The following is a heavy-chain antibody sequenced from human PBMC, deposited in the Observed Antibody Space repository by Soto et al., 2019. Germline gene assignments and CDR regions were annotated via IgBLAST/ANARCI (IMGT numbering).Heavy chain of an antibody. Sequence: QVQLQESGPGLVKPSQTLSLTCTVSGGSISSGGYYWRWIRQHPGKGLEWIGYLYYSGNTYNNPSLRSRVTIAVDTSKTQFPLQLSSVTAADTAVYDCAGDPSCSSTTFPDAFDIWGQGTMVTVSS. CDR1: GGSISSGGYY. V-gene: IGHV4-31*03. D-gene: IGHD2-2*01. CDR3: AGDPSCSSTTFPDAFDI. J-gene: IGHJ3*02. CDR2: LYYSGNT.